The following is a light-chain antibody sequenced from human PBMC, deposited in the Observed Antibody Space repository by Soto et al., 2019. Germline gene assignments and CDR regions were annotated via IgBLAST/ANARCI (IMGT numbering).Light chain of an antibody. J-gene: IGLJ3*02. V-gene: IGLV1-44*01. Sequence: QPVLTQPPSASGTPGQRVTIPCSGSSSNIGSIGSNTVYWYQQLPGTAPKLLIYSNNQRPSGVPDRFSGSKSGTSASLAISGLQSEDEADYYCASWDDSLNGWVFGGGTKVTVL. CDR3: ASWDDSLNGWV. CDR1: SSNIGSIGSNT. CDR2: SNN.